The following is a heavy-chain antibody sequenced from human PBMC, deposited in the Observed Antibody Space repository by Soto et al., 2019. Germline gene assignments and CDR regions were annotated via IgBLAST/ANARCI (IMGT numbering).Heavy chain of an antibody. D-gene: IGHD4-4*01. J-gene: IGHJ6*02. CDR1: GVSISRYY. CDR2: IYYSGST. CDR3: ARSYSNTGYYYYGMDV. V-gene: IGHV4-59*01. Sequence: SETLSLTCTVSGVSISRYYWSWIRQPPGKGLEWIGYIYYSGSTSYSTSLQSRVTISTDTSKNQFSLELTSVTAADTAVYYCARSYSNTGYYYYGMDVWGQGTTVTVSS.